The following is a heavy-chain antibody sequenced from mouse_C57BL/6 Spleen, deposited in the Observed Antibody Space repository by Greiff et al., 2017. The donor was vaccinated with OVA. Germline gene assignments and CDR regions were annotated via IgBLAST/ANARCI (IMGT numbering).Heavy chain of an antibody. CDR1: GYTFTSYW. CDR2: IYPSDSET. CDR3: ARGSSLSFDY. J-gene: IGHJ2*01. D-gene: IGHD1-3*01. V-gene: IGHV1-61*01. Sequence: QVQLQQPGAELVRPGSSVKLSCTASGYTFTSYWMDWVKQSPGQGLEWIGNIYPSDSETHYNQKFKDKATLTVDKSHSTAYMQLSSLTSEDSAVYYCARGSSLSFDYWGKGTTLTVSS.